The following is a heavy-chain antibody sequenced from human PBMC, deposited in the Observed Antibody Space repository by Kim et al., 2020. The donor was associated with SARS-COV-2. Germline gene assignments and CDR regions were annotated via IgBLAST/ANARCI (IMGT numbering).Heavy chain of an antibody. J-gene: IGHJ6*02. D-gene: IGHD2-15*01. V-gene: IGHV3-23*01. CDR2: ISGSGGST. CDR1: GFTFSSYA. CDR3: AKDLGISAPGGDPIVVVVAARMDV. Sequence: GGSLRLSCAASGFTFSSYAMSWVRQAPGKGLEWVSAISGSGGSTYYADSVKGRFTISRDNSKNTLYLQMNSLRAEDTAVYYCAKDLGISAPGGDPIVVVVAARMDVWGQGTTVTVSS.